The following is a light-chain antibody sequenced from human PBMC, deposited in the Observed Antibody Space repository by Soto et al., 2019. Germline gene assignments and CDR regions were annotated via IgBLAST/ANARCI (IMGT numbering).Light chain of an antibody. CDR1: DSNIGSFT. CDR2: TTY. Sequence: QTVVTQPPSASGTPGQRVTISCSGSDSNIGSFTVHWYQQVPGTAPKPLIHTTYQRPSGVPDRFSGSKSGTSGSLAISGLQPEDEADYYYASWDDSLSGFVFGTGTKLTVL. CDR3: ASWDDSLSGFV. V-gene: IGLV1-44*01. J-gene: IGLJ1*01.